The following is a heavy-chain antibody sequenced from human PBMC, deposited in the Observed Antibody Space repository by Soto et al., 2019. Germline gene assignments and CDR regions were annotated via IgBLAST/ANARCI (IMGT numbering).Heavy chain of an antibody. V-gene: IGHV3-33*01. CDR3: ARPARITMVRGVIIPYFDY. Sequence: GGSLRLSCAASGFTFSSYGMHWVRQAPGKGLEWVAVIWYDGSNKYYADSVKGRFTISRDNSKNTLYLQMNSLRAEDTAVYYCARPARITMVRGVIIPYFDYWGQGTLVTVSS. CDR2: IWYDGSNK. D-gene: IGHD3-10*01. CDR1: GFTFSSYG. J-gene: IGHJ4*02.